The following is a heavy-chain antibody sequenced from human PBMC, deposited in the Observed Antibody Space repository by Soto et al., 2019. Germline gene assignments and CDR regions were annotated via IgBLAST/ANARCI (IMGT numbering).Heavy chain of an antibody. Sequence: GGSLRLSCAASGFTFSSYGMHWVRQAPGKGLEWVAVISYDGSNKYYADSVKGRFTISRDNSKNTLYLQMNSLRAEDTAVYYCATSYYDSSGYTFDYWGQGTLVTVSS. CDR2: ISYDGSNK. CDR3: ATSYYDSSGYTFDY. CDR1: GFTFSSYG. D-gene: IGHD3-22*01. J-gene: IGHJ4*02. V-gene: IGHV3-30*03.